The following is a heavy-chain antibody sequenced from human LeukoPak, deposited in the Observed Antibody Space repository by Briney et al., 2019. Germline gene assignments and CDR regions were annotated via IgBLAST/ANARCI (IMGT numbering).Heavy chain of an antibody. V-gene: IGHV3-15*07. CDR1: GFSFSDAW. J-gene: IGHJ4*02. CDR2: IRSKADGGTP. CDR3: TTRSPARYCSDGACYSSADS. Sequence: TGGSLRLSCAASGFSFSDAWMNWVRQAPGKGLEWVGHIRSKADGGTPDYIAPVKGRFTISRDDSKDTLYLQMNSLNTEDTAMYYCTTRSPARYCSDGACYSSADSWGQGTLVTVSS. D-gene: IGHD2-15*01.